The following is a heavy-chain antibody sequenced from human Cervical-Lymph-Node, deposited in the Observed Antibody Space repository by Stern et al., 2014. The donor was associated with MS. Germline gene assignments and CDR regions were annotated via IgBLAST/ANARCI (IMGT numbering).Heavy chain of an antibody. V-gene: IGHV1-46*01. J-gene: IGHJ6*02. CDR3: AREVAGHRLGMMDV. CDR2: INPNGGST. CDR1: GYTFTSYY. Sequence: VQLVQSGAEVKTPGASVKLSCKAAGYTFTSYYIHWVRQAPGKGLEWMGRINPNGGSTSYAQKFQGRVTMTRDTSTSTVYMEVSSLRSEDTAVYYCAREVAGHRLGMMDVWGQGTAVTVSS. D-gene: IGHD6-19*01.